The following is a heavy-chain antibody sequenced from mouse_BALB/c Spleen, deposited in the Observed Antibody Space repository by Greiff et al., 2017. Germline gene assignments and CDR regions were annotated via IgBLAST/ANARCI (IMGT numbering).Heavy chain of an antibody. CDR3: ERDRSGLRRDYAIDY. CDR1: GFTFSSYA. Sequence: EVQRVESGGGLVKPGGSLKLSCAASGFTFSSYAMSWVRQSPEKRLEWVAEISSGGSYTYYPDTVTGRFTISRDNAKNTLYLEMSSLMSEDTAMYYGERDRSGLRRDYAIDYWGQGTSVTVSS. V-gene: IGHV5-9-4*01. D-gene: IGHD2-4*01. J-gene: IGHJ4*01. CDR2: ISSGGSYT.